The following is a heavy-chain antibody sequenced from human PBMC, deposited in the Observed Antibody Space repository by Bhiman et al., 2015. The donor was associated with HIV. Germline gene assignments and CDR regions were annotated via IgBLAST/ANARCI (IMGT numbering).Heavy chain of an antibody. CDR3: ARDTWNIARAGTSFDN. D-gene: IGHD6-13*01. V-gene: IGHV3-74*01. Sequence: EVQLVESGGGLVKPGGSLRLSCAASGFTFSSYSMNWVRQAPGKGLVWVSRINTDGSSTSYADSVKGRFTISRDNAKNTLFLQMKSLRAEDTAVYYCARDTWNIARAGTSFDNWGQGTLVTVSS. CDR2: INTDGSST. J-gene: IGHJ4*02. CDR1: GFTFSSYS.